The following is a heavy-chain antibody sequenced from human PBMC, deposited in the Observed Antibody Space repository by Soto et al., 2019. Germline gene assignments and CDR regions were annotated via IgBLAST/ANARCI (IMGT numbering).Heavy chain of an antibody. J-gene: IGHJ5*02. D-gene: IGHD5-18*01. CDR2: IYYSGST. CDR3: ARERGYSYGHLGNWFDP. Sequence: PSETLSLTCTVSGGSISSGGYYWSWIRQHPGKDLEWIGYIYYSGSTYYNPSLKSRVTITVDTTKNQFSLKLSSVTAADTAVYFCARERGYSYGHLGNWFDPWGQGTLVTVSS. V-gene: IGHV4-31*03. CDR1: GGSISSGGYY.